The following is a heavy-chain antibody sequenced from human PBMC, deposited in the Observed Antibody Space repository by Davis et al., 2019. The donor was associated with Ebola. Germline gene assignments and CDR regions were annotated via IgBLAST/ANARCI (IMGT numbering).Heavy chain of an antibody. J-gene: IGHJ4*02. D-gene: IGHD4-11*01. V-gene: IGHV4-59*08. Sequence: MPSETLSLTCAVYGGSISSYYWSWIRQPPGKGLEWIGYIYYSGSTNYNPSLKSRVTISVDTSKNQFSLKLSSVTAADTAVYYCARGTVTTLGDYWGQGTLVTVSS. CDR2: IYYSGST. CDR3: ARGTVTTLGDY. CDR1: GGSISSYY.